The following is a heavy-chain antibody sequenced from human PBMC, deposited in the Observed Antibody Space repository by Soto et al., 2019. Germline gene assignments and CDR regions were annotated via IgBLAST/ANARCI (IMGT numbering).Heavy chain of an antibody. D-gene: IGHD6-13*01. V-gene: IGHV3-23*01. CDR1: GFTFSSYA. CDR2: ISGSGGST. J-gene: IGHJ5*02. CDR3: AKTSIAAVRNWFDP. Sequence: GGSLRLSCAASGFTFSSYAMSWVRQAPGKGLEWVSAISGSGGSTDYADSVKGRFTISRDNSKNTLYLQMNSLRAEDTAVYYCAKTSIAAVRNWFDPWGQGTLVPVSS.